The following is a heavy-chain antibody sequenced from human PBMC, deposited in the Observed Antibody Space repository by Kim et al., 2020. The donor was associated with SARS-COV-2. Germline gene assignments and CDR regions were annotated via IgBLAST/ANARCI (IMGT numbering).Heavy chain of an antibody. CDR2: IYYSGST. D-gene: IGHD3-22*01. J-gene: IGHJ3*02. V-gene: IGHV4-31*03. CDR1: GGSISSGGYY. Sequence: SETLSLTCTVSGGSISSGGYYWSWIRQHPGKGLEWIGYIYYSGSTYYNPSLKSRVTISFDTSKNQFSRKLSSVTAADTAVYYCARARITMIVVVNAFDIWGQGTMVTVSS. CDR3: ARARITMIVVVNAFDI.